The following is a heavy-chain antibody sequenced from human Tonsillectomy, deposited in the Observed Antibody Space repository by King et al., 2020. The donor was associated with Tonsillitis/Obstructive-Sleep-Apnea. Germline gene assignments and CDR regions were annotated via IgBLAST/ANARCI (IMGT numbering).Heavy chain of an antibody. V-gene: IGHV3-30*18. CDR1: GFTFSSYG. J-gene: IGHJ5*02. CDR3: AQDRDPYCTNGVCYSNWFDP. Sequence: QLVQSGGGVVQPGRSLRLSCAASGFTFSSYGMHWGRQAPGKGLEGVAVISYDGNNKNYADSVKGRFTISRDKYKKTPYLQMNSRRAEDTAVDYCAQDRDPYCTNGVCYSNWFDPWGQGTLVTVSS. CDR2: ISYDGNNK. D-gene: IGHD2-8*01.